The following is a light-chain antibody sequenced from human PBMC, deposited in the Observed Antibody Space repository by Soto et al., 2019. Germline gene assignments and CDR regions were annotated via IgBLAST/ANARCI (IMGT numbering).Light chain of an antibody. CDR2: DVT. CDR1: SSDVGASNF. CDR3: SSSTTSTTLI. J-gene: IGLJ2*01. V-gene: IGLV2-14*03. Sequence: QAVVTQPASVSGSPRQSITISCTGTSSDVGASNFVSWYQQHPGKAPRLLIYDVTNRPSGVSDRFSASKSDNTASLTISGLQAEDEADYYCSSSTTSTTLIFGGGTKLTVL.